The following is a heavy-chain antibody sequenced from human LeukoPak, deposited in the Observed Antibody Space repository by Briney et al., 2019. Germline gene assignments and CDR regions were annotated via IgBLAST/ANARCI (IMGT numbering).Heavy chain of an antibody. J-gene: IGHJ4*02. V-gene: IGHV1-2*06. CDR2: INPNSGGT. CDR3: ARAYNRFLEWLLLV. Sequence: GASVKVSCKASEYTFTGYYIHWVRQAPGQGLEWMGRINPNSGGTNYAQKFQGRVTMTRDTSISTAYMELSRLRSDDTAVYYCARAYNRFLEWLLLVWGQGTLVTVSS. D-gene: IGHD3-3*01. CDR1: EYTFTGYY.